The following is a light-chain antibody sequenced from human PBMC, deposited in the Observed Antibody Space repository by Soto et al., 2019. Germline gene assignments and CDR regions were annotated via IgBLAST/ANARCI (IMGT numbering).Light chain of an antibody. Sequence: DIQMTQSPSTLSASVGDRVTITCRASQSISSWLAWYQQKPGKAPKLLIYKASSLESGVPSRFSGSGSGTEFTLTISSLQPDDFVTYYCQQYNSYSPGRTFGQGTKLEIK. CDR3: QQYNSYSPGRT. CDR2: KAS. CDR1: QSISSW. V-gene: IGKV1-5*03. J-gene: IGKJ2*02.